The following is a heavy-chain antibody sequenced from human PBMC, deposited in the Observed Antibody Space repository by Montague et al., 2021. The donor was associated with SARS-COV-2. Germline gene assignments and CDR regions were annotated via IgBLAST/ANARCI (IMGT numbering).Heavy chain of an antibody. V-gene: IGHV4-59*12. Sequence: SETLSLTCTISGGSINNSYWSWIRQPPGKGLEWIGYIYYRGSTNYNPSLETRVFISVDPAKNQFSLKMSSVTAADTAVYYCAREDRWNWFDPWGQGTLVIVSS. CDR2: IYYRGST. J-gene: IGHJ5*02. CDR1: GGSINNSY. CDR3: AREDRWNWFDP. D-gene: IGHD5-24*01.